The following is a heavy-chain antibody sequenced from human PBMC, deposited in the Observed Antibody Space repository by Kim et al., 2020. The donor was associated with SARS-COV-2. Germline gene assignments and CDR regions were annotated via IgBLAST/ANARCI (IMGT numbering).Heavy chain of an antibody. V-gene: IGHV5-51*01. D-gene: IGHD3-10*01. J-gene: IGHJ4*02. Sequence: GESLKISCKGSGYSFTSYWIGWVRQMPGKGLEWMGIIYPGVSDTRYSPSFQGQVTISADKSISTAYLQWSSLKASDTAMYYCATYYGSGSYYKGYFDYWGQGTLVTVSS. CDR2: IYPGVSDT. CDR1: GYSFTSYW. CDR3: ATYYGSGSYYKGYFDY.